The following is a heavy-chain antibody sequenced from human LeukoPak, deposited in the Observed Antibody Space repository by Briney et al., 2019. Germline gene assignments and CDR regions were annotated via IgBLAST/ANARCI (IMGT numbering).Heavy chain of an antibody. V-gene: IGHV4-59*01. D-gene: IGHD4-11*01. Sequence: SETLSLTCTVSGGSISSYYWSWIRQPPGKGLEWIGYIYYSGSTNYNPSLKSRVTISVDTSKNQFSLKLSSVIAADTAVYYCARSKPYYYYGMDVWGQGTTVTVSS. J-gene: IGHJ6*02. CDR3: ARSKPYYYYGMDV. CDR2: IYYSGST. CDR1: GGSISSYY.